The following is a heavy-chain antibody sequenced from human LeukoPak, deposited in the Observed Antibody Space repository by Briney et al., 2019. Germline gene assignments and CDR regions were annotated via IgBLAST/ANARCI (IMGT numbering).Heavy chain of an antibody. CDR3: ARATYYDILTGYYPPYCYYGMDV. Sequence: SVKVSCKASGGTFSSYAISWVRQAPGQGLEWMGGIIPIFGTANYAQKFQGRVTITADESTSTAYMELSSLRSEDTAVYYCARATYYDILTGYYPPYCYYGMDVWGKGTTVTVSS. CDR1: GGTFSSYA. J-gene: IGHJ6*04. V-gene: IGHV1-69*01. CDR2: IIPIFGTA. D-gene: IGHD3-9*01.